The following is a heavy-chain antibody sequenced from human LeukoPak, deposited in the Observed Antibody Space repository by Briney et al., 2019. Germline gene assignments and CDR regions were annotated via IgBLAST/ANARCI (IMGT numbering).Heavy chain of an antibody. V-gene: IGHV3-74*01. J-gene: IGHJ4*02. CDR3: ARGGYSGSYYSFS. Sequence: GGSLRLSCAASGFTFSDYWMHWVRQGPGKGPEWGSRTSKDVSEPFSADAAKGRFTASRDSAKNTVYLQVTNVRPDDTAVYSCARGGYSGSYYSFSWGQGTVVTVAS. CDR1: GFTFSDYW. D-gene: IGHD4-11*01. CDR2: TSKDVSEP.